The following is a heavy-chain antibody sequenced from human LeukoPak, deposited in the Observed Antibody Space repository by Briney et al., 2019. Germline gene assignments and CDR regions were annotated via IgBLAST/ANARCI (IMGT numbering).Heavy chain of an antibody. J-gene: IGHJ5*02. CDR2: INPNSGGT. D-gene: IGHD4-17*01. V-gene: IGHV1-2*02. CDR1: GYTFTSYD. CDR3: ARLTMTTVTTVFDP. Sequence: GASVKVSCKASGYTFTSYDINWVRQATGQGLEWMGWINPNSGGTDYAQKFQGRVTMTRDTSISTAYMELSRLRSDDTAVYYCARLTMTTVTTVFDPWGQGTLVTVSS.